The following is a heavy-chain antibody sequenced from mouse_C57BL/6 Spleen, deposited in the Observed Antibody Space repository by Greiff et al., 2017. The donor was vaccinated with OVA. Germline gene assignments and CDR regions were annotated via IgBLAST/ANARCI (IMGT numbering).Heavy chain of an antibody. CDR3: TREERDWYFDV. CDR2: LDPETGGT. CDR1: GYTFTDYE. Sequence: QVQLQQSGAELVRPGASVTLSCKASGYTFTDYEMHWVKQTPVHGLEWIGALDPETGGTAYNQKFKGKAILTADKSSSTAYMELRSLTSEDSAVYYCTREERDWYFDVWGTGTTVTVSS. V-gene: IGHV1-15*01. J-gene: IGHJ1*03.